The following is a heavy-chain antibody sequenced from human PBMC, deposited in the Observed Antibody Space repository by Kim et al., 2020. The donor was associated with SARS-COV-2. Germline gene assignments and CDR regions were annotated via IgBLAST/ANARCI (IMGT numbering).Heavy chain of an antibody. CDR2: LRHSGGRA. CDR1: GFTLNNFA. Sequence: GVSLRLSCTASGFTLNNFAMSWVRQTPGKGLEWVSALRHSGGRAYYADSVRGRFTISRDNSKNTIYLQMNSLRAEDTAVYYCAKAAYCSPRSCYTYFDSWGQGVLVTVSS. CDR3: AKAAYCSPRSCYTYFDS. J-gene: IGHJ4*02. V-gene: IGHV3-23*01. D-gene: IGHD2-15*01.